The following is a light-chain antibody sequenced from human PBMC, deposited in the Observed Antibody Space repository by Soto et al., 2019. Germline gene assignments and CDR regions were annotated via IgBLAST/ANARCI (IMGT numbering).Light chain of an antibody. J-gene: IGKJ4*01. CDR2: DAV. CDR3: QEFEDVPPHT. Sequence: DIQLTQSPTSLSASVGDRVTITCQARQDIHKYLNWYQHKPGKAPKLLIFDAVYLETGVPSRFSGSVSGTDFTFTISSLQHEDIATYYCQEFEDVPPHTFGGGTKVEIK. V-gene: IGKV1-33*01. CDR1: QDIHKY.